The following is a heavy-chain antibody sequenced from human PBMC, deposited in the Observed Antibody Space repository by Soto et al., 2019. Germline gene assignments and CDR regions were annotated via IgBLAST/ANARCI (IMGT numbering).Heavy chain of an antibody. CDR2: ISAYNGNT. V-gene: IGHV1-18*01. Sequence: ASVKVSCKASGYTFTSYGISWVRQAPGQGLEWMGWISAYNGNTNYAQKLQGRVTMTTDTSTSTAYMELRSLRSDDTAVYYCARVYPGIAAAPSDYYYGMDVWGQGTTVTSP. CDR1: GYTFTSYG. CDR3: ARVYPGIAAAPSDYYYGMDV. J-gene: IGHJ6*02. D-gene: IGHD6-13*01.